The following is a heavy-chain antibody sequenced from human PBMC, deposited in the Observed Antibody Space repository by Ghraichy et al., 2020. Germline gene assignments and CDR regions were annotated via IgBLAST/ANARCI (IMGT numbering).Heavy chain of an antibody. CDR3: ASDPYDILTGRGMDV. CDR1: GFTVSSNF. D-gene: IGHD3-9*01. Sequence: GGSLRLSCAASGFTVSSNFMSWVRQAPGKGLEWVSLIFGGGSSYYADSVKGRFTISRENSKNTLYLQMNSPRAEDTVVYYCASDPYDILTGRGMDVWAQGTTVTVS. V-gene: IGHV3-66*01. CDR2: IFGGGSS. J-gene: IGHJ6*02.